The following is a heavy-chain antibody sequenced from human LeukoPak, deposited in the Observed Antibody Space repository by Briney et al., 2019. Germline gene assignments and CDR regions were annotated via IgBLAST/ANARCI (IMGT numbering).Heavy chain of an antibody. CDR1: GGSFSGYY. CDR2: INHSGST. J-gene: IGHJ4*02. V-gene: IGHV4-34*01. D-gene: IGHD2-2*01. Sequence: PSETLSLTCAVYGGSFSGYYWSWIRQPPEKGPEWIGEINHSGSTNYNPSLKSRVTASVDTSKNQFSLKLTSVTAADTAVYYCARQGCSSTSCYDYWGQGTLVTVSS. CDR3: ARQGCSSTSCYDY.